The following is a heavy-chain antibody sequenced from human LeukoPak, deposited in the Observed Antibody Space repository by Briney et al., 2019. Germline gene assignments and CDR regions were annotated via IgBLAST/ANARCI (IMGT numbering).Heavy chain of an antibody. CDR2: INPSGGST. D-gene: IGHD2-2*01. CDR1: GYTFASYG. J-gene: IGHJ3*02. V-gene: IGHV1-46*01. CDR3: ARGHANVLHADAFDI. Sequence: GASVKVSCKGSGYTFASYGITWVRQAPGQGLEWMGIINPSGGSTSYAQKFQGRVTMTRDTSTSTVYMELSSLRSEDTAVYYCARGHANVLHADAFDIWGQGTMVTVSS.